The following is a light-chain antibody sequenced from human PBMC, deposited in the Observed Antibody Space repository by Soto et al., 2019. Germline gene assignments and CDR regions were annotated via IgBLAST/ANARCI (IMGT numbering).Light chain of an antibody. Sequence: EIVLTQSPGTLSLAAGERATLSCRASQGVTSSCLAWYQQKPGQAPRLLIYGASIRATGIPDRFSGSGSGTDFTLTISRLEPEDFAVHYCQQYHSSPLTFGGGTKVEIK. J-gene: IGKJ4*01. CDR3: QQYHSSPLT. V-gene: IGKV3-20*01. CDR2: GAS. CDR1: QGVTSSC.